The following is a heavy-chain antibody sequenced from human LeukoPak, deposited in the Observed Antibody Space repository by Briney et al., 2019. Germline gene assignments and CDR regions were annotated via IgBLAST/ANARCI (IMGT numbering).Heavy chain of an antibody. CDR1: GFTFDDYA. V-gene: IGHV3-43*02. Sequence: GGSLRLSCATSGFTFDDYAMHWVRQAPGKGLEWVPLISGDGGSTYYADSVKGRFTISRDNSKNSLHVQMNNLRSEDTALYYCAKQAPSGGGVDYWGQGTLVTVSS. CDR3: AKQAPSGGGVDY. D-gene: IGHD3-16*01. J-gene: IGHJ4*02. CDR2: ISGDGGST.